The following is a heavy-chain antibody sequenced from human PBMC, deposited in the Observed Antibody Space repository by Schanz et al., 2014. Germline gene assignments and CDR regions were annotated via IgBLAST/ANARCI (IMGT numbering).Heavy chain of an antibody. CDR3: AKTLFPGGTQTFGN. J-gene: IGHJ4*02. CDR1: GFTFSSYS. D-gene: IGHD2-8*02. Sequence: EVQLVESGGGLVQPGGSLRLSCAASGFTFSSYSMNWVRQAPGKGLEWVSVIGVDGTTTYYADSVKGRFTISRDNSKNTLYVEMNSLRVEDTAVYYCAKTLFPGGTQTFGNWGRGTLVAVSS. CDR2: IGVDGTTT. V-gene: IGHV3-23*04.